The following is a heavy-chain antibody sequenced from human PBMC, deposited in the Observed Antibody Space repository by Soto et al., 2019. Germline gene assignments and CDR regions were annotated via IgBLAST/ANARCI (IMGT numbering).Heavy chain of an antibody. J-gene: IGHJ2*01. CDR3: ARGNQRWLQLWYFDL. V-gene: IGHV1-69*12. Sequence: QVQLVQSGAEVKKPGSSVKVSCKASGGTFSNYPISWVRQAPGQGLEWMGGVIPIFGTVNYAQKFQSRVTITADESPSTAYMELSSLRSEDTAVYYCARGNQRWLQLWYFDLWGRGTLVTVSS. CDR1: GGTFSNYP. CDR2: VIPIFGTV. D-gene: IGHD5-12*01.